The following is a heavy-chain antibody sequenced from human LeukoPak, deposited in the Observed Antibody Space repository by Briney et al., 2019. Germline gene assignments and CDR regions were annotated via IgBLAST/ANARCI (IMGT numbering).Heavy chain of an antibody. J-gene: IGHJ4*02. CDR3: AKDRVGGLSGYYFDY. Sequence: GGSLRLSCAASGFTFSSYGMHWVRQAPGKGLEWVAFIRYDGSNKYYADSVKGRFTISRDNSKNTLYLQMNSLRAEDTAVYYCAKDRVGGLSGYYFDYWGQGTLVTVSS. CDR1: GFTFSSYG. V-gene: IGHV3-30*02. D-gene: IGHD3-16*01. CDR2: IRYDGSNK.